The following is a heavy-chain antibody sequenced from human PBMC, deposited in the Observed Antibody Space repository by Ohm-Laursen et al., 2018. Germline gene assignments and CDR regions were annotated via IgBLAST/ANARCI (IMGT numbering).Heavy chain of an antibody. Sequence: SDTLSLTCTVSDGSINYYYWTWIRQPPGKGLEWIGYIYYSGSTKYNPSLKSRLTMSVDTSKNSFSLKLDSLTAADTAVYYCARAPGYGYDFDSWGHGTLVSVSS. CDR2: IYYSGST. CDR3: ARAPGYGYDFDS. D-gene: IGHD5-18*01. V-gene: IGHV4-59*12. CDR1: DGSINYYY. J-gene: IGHJ4*01.